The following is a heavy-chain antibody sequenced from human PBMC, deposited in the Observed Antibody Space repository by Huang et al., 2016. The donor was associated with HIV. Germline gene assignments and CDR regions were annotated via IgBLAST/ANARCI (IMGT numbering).Heavy chain of an antibody. Sequence: QVQLQESGSGLVKPSQTLSLTCDVSGASIGSGGFSWSWIRQPPGEGLEWMGYIYHSGATYYNPSLKTRVTISFDRSKSQLSLRLASVTAADTAVYYCARSPPGDYFDLWGRGTLVTVSS. D-gene: IGHD3-10*01. CDR2: IYHSGAT. J-gene: IGHJ2*01. CDR3: ARSPPGDYFDL. CDR1: GASIGSGGFS. V-gene: IGHV4-30-2*01.